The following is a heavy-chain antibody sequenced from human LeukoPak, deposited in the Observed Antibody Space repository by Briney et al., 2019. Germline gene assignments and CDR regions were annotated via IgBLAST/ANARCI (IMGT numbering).Heavy chain of an antibody. V-gene: IGHV4-39*01. D-gene: IGHD2-2*01. CDR1: GGSISSSSYY. CDR2: IYYSGST. CDR3: ARQWHCSGTNCYADNWFDP. Sequence: SETLSLTCTVSGGSISSSSYYWGWIRQPPGKGLEWIGSIYYSGSTYYNPSLKSRVTISVDTSKNQFSLKLSSVTAADTAVYYCARQWHCSGTNCYADNWFDPWGPGTLVTVSS. J-gene: IGHJ5*02.